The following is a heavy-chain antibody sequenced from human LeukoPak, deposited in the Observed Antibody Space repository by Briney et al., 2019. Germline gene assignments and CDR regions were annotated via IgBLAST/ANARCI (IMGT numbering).Heavy chain of an antibody. V-gene: IGHV1-24*01. CDR2: FDPEDGET. Sequence: ASVKVSCKVSGYTLTELSMHCVRQAPGKGLEWMGGFDPEDGETIYAQKFQGRVTMTEDTSTDTAYMELSSLRSEDTAVYYCATRIVVVPAAANLRLYYFDYWGQGTLVTVSS. CDR3: ATRIVVVPAAANLRLYYFDY. D-gene: IGHD2-2*01. CDR1: GYTLTELS. J-gene: IGHJ4*02.